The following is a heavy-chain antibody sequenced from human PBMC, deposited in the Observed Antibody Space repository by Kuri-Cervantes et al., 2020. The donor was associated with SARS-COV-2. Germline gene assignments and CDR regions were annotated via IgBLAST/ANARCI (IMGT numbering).Heavy chain of an antibody. J-gene: IGHJ4*02. CDR3: AKLRGPFDWLFPAFDY. CDR2: ISGSGGST. D-gene: IGHD3-9*01. CDR1: GFTFSSYW. V-gene: IGHV3-23*01. Sequence: GGSLRLSCAASGFTFSSYWMSWVRQAPGKGLEWVSAISGSGGSTYYADSVKGRFTISRDNSKNTLYLQMNSLRAEDTAVYYCAKLRGPFDWLFPAFDYWGQGTLVTVSS.